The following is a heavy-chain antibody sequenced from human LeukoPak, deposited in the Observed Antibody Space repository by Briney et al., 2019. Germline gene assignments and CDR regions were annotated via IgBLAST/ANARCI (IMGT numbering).Heavy chain of an antibody. CDR3: ARIGYCSSTSCARAFDI. J-gene: IGHJ3*02. CDR2: ISAYNGNT. V-gene: IGHV1-18*04. Sequence: ASVKVSCKASGYTFTSYGISWVRQALGQGLEWMGWISAYNGNTNYAQKLQGRVTMTTDTSTSTAYMELRSLRSDDTAVYYCARIGYCSSTSCARAFDIWGQGTMVTVSS. D-gene: IGHD2-2*01. CDR1: GYTFTSYG.